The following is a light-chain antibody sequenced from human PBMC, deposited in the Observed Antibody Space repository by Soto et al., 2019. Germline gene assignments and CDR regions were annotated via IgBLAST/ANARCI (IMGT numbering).Light chain of an antibody. CDR2: GAS. CDR1: QGIKDY. CDR3: HQYGTAPLT. V-gene: IGKV3-20*01. Sequence: EIVMTQSPATLSVSPGERATLSCRASQGIKDYLAWYQQKRGQAPRLLIYGASSRATGIPDRFSGSGSGTDFTLTISRLEPEDFSVYYCHQYGTAPLTFGPGTKVDIK. J-gene: IGKJ3*01.